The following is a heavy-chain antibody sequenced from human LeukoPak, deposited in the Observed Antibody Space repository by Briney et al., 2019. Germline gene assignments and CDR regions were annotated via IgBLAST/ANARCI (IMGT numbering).Heavy chain of an antibody. CDR2: IHPNSGGT. CDR3: ARFSSGWYEGDY. J-gene: IGHJ4*02. D-gene: IGHD6-19*01. Sequence: ASMKVSCKASGFTFTGYYMHWVRQAPGQGLEWMGWIHPNSGGTNYAQKFQGRVTMTRDTSITTAYMELSRLRSDDTAVYYCARFSSGWYEGDYWGQGTLVTVSS. CDR1: GFTFTGYY. V-gene: IGHV1-2*02.